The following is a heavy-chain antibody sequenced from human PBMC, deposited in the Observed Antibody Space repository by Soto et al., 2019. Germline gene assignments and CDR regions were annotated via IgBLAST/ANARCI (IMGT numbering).Heavy chain of an antibody. Sequence: QVHLEESGGGLVKSGGSLRLSCTASGFTFSDYYMSWIRQAPGKGLEWVSDISNSGRITHHADSMEGRFTISRDNAKNSLYLQMNSLRPEDSAIYYCARDHGGGGLALEFWGQGTLVIVSS. CDR2: ISNSGRIT. J-gene: IGHJ4*02. V-gene: IGHV3-11*01. D-gene: IGHD3-16*01. CDR1: GFTFSDYY. CDR3: ARDHGGGGLALEF.